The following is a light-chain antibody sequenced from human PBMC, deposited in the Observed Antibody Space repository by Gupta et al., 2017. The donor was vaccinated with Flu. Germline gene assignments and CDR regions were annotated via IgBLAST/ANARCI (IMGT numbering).Light chain of an antibody. J-gene: IGLJ3*02. CDR1: SSDVGSYNR. V-gene: IGLV2-18*02. Sequence: HSALTQPASVYGSPGQSITISCTGTSSDVGSYNRVSWYQQPPGTAPKLLISEVSIRPSGVPDRFSGSKSVNTASLTISGLQAEDEADYYCSSFTTSNTWVFGGGTKLTVL. CDR2: EVS. CDR3: SSFTTSNTWV.